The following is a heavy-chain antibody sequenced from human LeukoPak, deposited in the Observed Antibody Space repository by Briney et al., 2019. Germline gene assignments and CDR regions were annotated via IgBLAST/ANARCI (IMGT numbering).Heavy chain of an antibody. Sequence: AGGSLRLSCAASGFTFSSYGMHWVRQAPGKGLEWVAVISYDGSNKYYADSVKGRFTISRDNSKNTLYLQMNSLRAEDTAVYYCAKEAQDMTTVTTGGNFDYWGQGTLVTVSS. J-gene: IGHJ4*02. V-gene: IGHV3-30*18. CDR1: GFTFSSYG. D-gene: IGHD4-17*01. CDR2: ISYDGSNK. CDR3: AKEAQDMTTVTTGGNFDY.